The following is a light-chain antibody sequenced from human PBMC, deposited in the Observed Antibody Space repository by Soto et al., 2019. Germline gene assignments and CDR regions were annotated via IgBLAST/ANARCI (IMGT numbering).Light chain of an antibody. J-gene: IGKJ3*01. Sequence: EIVLTQSPATLSLSPGERATLSCRASQSVRSYLAWYQQKPGQTPRLLIYDAFNRATGIPARFSGSGSGTDFTLPISSLEPEDFAVYYCQQRGNWPQTFGPGNKVDI. CDR2: DAF. CDR3: QQRGNWPQT. V-gene: IGKV3-11*01. CDR1: QSVRSY.